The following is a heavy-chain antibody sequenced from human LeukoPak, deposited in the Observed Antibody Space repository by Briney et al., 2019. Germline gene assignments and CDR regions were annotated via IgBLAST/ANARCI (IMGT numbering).Heavy chain of an antibody. CDR2: IIPILGIA. CDR3: ARDPRITMVRAHLT. Sequence: ASVKVSCKASGYTFTSYYMHWVRQAPGQGLEWMGRIIPILGIANYAQKFQDRVTITADKSTSTAYMELSSLRSEDTAVYYCARDPRITMVRAHLTWGKGPLFTVSS. D-gene: IGHD3-10*01. J-gene: IGHJ5*02. CDR1: GYTFTSYY. V-gene: IGHV1-69*04.